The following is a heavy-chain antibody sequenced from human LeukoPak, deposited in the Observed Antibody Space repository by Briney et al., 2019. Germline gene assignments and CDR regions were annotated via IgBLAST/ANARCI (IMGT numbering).Heavy chain of an antibody. V-gene: IGHV3-9*01. D-gene: IGHD2-8*01. Sequence: GGSLRLSCAASGVTFDDYAMHWVRQAPGKGQEWVSGISWNSGSIGYADSVKGRFTISRDNAKNSLYLQMNSLRAEDTALYYCARVHAPSYYYYYMDVWGKGTTVTVSS. CDR1: GVTFDDYA. CDR2: ISWNSGSI. J-gene: IGHJ6*03. CDR3: ARVHAPSYYYYYMDV.